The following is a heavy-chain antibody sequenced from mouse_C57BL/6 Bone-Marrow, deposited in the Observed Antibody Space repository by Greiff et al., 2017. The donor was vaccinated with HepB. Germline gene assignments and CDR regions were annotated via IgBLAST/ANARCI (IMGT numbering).Heavy chain of an antibody. CDR3: ARGIYYYGSSLDY. CDR2: ISYSGST. V-gene: IGHV3-8*01. D-gene: IGHD1-1*01. Sequence: DVKLVESGPGLAKPSQTLSLTCSVTGYSITSDYWNWIRKFPGNKLEYMGYISYSGSTYYNPSLKSRISITRYTSKNQYYLQLNSVTTEDTATYYCARGIYYYGSSLDYWGQGTTLTVSS. CDR1: GYSITSDY. J-gene: IGHJ2*01.